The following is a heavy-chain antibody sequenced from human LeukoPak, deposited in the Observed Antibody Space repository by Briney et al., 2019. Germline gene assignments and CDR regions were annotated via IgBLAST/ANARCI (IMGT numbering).Heavy chain of an antibody. V-gene: IGHV1-8*03. Sequence: ASVKVSCKASGYTFTSYDINWVRQATGQGLEWMGWMNPNSGNTGYAQKFQGRVTITADKSTSTAYMELSSLRSEDTAVYYCASDPMTTVINFDYWGQGTLVTVSS. CDR1: GYTFTSYD. CDR3: ASDPMTTVINFDY. CDR2: MNPNSGNT. J-gene: IGHJ4*02. D-gene: IGHD4-17*01.